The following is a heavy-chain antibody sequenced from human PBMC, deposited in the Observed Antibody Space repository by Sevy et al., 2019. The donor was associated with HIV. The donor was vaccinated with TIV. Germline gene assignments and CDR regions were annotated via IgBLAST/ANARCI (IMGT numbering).Heavy chain of an antibody. CDR1: GFTFINYG. Sequence: GGSLRLSCAASGFTFINYGMYWVRQAPGKGLEWVAFVSSDESNKYYVESVKGRFTISRDNSKNTLYLQMNSLRPEDGAVYYCARDAQRLPLGELSRIPSARGGMDVWGQGTAVTVSS. J-gene: IGHJ6*02. CDR3: ARDAQRLPLGELSRIPSARGGMDV. V-gene: IGHV3-33*07. D-gene: IGHD3-16*02. CDR2: VSSDESNK.